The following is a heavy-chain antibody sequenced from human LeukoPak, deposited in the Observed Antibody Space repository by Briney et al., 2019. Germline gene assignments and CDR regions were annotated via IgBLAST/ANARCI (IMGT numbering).Heavy chain of an antibody. D-gene: IGHD3-22*01. CDR2: ISGSGGST. CDR3: AKDPWNYYDSSGYWPY. CDR1: GFTFSSYA. V-gene: IGHV3-23*01. J-gene: IGHJ4*02. Sequence: GGSLRLSCAASGFTFSSYAMSWVRQAPGKGLEWVSAISGSGGSTYYADSVKGRFTISRDNSKNTLYLQMNSLRAEDTAVYYCAKDPWNYYDSSGYWPYWGQGTLVTVSS.